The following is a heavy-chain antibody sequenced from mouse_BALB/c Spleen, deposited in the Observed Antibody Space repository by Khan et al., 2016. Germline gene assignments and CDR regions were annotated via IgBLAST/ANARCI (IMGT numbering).Heavy chain of an antibody. Sequence: VQLQQSGPELMKPGASVKISCKASGYSFTSYYMHWVKQSHGKSLEWIGYIDPFNGGTSYNQKFKGKATLTVDKSSSTAYMHLSSLTFEDSAVYYCASSTQSFYAMDYWGQGTSVTVSS. J-gene: IGHJ4*01. CDR1: GYSFTSYY. CDR2: IDPFNGGT. CDR3: ASSTQSFYAMDY. V-gene: IGHV1S135*01. D-gene: IGHD1-1*01.